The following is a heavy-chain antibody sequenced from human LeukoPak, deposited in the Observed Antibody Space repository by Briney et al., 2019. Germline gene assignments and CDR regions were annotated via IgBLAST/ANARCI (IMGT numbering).Heavy chain of an antibody. Sequence: KPSETLSLTCTVSGGSISSGGYYWSWIRQHPGKGLEWIGYIYYSGSTYYNPSLKSRVTISVDTSKNQFSLKLSSMTAADTAVYWCAGVLRVEMVVNYWGQGTPVTVSS. CDR2: IYYSGST. D-gene: IGHD5-24*01. V-gene: IGHV4-31*03. CDR3: AGVLRVEMVVNY. J-gene: IGHJ4*02. CDR1: GGSISSGGYY.